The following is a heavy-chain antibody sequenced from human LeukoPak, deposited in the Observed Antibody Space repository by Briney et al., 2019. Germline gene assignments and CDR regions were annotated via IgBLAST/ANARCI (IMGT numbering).Heavy chain of an antibody. V-gene: IGHV3-21*01. CDR1: GFTFSSFD. J-gene: IGHJ4*02. Sequence: GGSLRLSCAASGFTFSSFDINWVRQAPGKGLEWVSSISSDSSDIYYADSVKGRFTISRDNAKNSLYLQMNSLRAEDTALYFCARQLSGGAYWGQGTLVTVSS. CDR2: ISSDSSDI. D-gene: IGHD1-1*01. CDR3: ARQLSGGAY.